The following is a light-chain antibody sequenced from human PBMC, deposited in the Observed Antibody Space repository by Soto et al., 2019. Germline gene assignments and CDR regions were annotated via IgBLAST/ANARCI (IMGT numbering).Light chain of an antibody. CDR3: HQYNDWPVYT. CDR1: QTVHSN. Sequence: EIVMTQSPANLSVSPGGRATLSCRASQTVHSNLAWYQHKSDQAPRILIYAATTRATGIPARISGSGSGTEFTLTITSLQSEDSAVYFCHQYNDWPVYTFGPGTKLEIK. V-gene: IGKV3-15*01. J-gene: IGKJ2*01. CDR2: AAT.